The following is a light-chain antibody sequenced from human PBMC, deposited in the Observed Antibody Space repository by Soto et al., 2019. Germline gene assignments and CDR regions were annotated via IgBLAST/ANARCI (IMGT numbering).Light chain of an antibody. CDR1: QSLLHSNGYNY. J-gene: IGKJ5*01. Sequence: DLVMTQSPPSLPVTPGEPASISCRSSQSLLHSNGYNYFDWYLQKPGQSPQLLIYLGSNRDSGVPDRFSGSGSGTDFTLKISRVEAEDVGVYYCMQALQTPTTFGQGTRLEIK. CDR2: LGS. V-gene: IGKV2-28*01. CDR3: MQALQTPTT.